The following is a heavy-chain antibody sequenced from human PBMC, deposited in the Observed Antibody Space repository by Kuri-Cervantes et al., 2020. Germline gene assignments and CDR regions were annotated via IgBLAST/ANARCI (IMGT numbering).Heavy chain of an antibody. D-gene: IGHD3-9*01. V-gene: IGHV3-30-3*01. CDR2: ISYDGSNK. CDR3: AREGGVLRYFDWFAPAFPNRRFDY. CDR1: GFTFSSYA. J-gene: IGHJ4*02. Sequence: GGSLRLSCAASGFTFSSYAMHRVRQAPGKGLEWVAVISYDGSNKYYADSVKGRFTISRDNSKNTLYLQMNSLRAEDTAVYYCAREGGVLRYFDWFAPAFPNRRFDYWGQGTLVTVSS.